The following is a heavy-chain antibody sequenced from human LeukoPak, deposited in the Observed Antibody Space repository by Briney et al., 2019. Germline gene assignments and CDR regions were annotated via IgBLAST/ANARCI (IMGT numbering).Heavy chain of an antibody. CDR1: AFTFSSYS. V-gene: IGHV3-21*01. CDR2: ISSSSSYI. CDR3: ARDAGGGSWYYFDY. J-gene: IGHJ4*02. Sequence: GGSLRLSCAASAFTFSSYSMNWVRQAPGKGLEWVSSISSSSSYIYYADSVKGRFTISRDNAKNSLYLQMNRLRAEDTAVYYCARDAGGGSWYYFDYWGQGTLVTVSS. D-gene: IGHD6-13*01.